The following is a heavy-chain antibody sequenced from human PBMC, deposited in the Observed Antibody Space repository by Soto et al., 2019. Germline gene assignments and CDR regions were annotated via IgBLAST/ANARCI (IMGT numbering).Heavy chain of an antibody. CDR2: ISHDGSVQ. V-gene: IGHV3-30*18. CDR1: TFTFRNYG. CDR3: AKEFTAYSSGWFFDF. Sequence: GGSLRLSCAVSTFTFRNYGMQWVRQAPGKGLEWLGVISHDGSVQYYADSVKGRFTISRDNSQNTLFLQINGLRAEDTAVYYCAKEFTAYSSGWFFDFWGQGA. D-gene: IGHD6-19*01. J-gene: IGHJ4*02.